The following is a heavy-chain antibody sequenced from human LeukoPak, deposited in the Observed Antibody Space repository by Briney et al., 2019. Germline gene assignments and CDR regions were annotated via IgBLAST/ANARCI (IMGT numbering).Heavy chain of an antibody. CDR2: IWYDGSNK. D-gene: IGHD2-2*01. CDR3: ARGFGCSSTSCYSRDQNLHY. J-gene: IGHJ4*02. Sequence: PGRSLRLSCAASGFTFSSYGMHWVRQAPGKGLEWVAVIWYDGSNKYYADSVKGRFTISRDNSTNTLYLQMNSLRAEDTAVYYCARGFGCSSTSCYSRDQNLHYWGQGTLVTVSS. V-gene: IGHV3-33*01. CDR1: GFTFSSYG.